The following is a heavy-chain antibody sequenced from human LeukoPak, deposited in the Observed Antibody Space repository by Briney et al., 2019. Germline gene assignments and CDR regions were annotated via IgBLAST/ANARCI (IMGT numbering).Heavy chain of an antibody. CDR2: IYTSGSTSGST. J-gene: IGHJ4*02. Sequence: PSETLSLTCTVSGGSISSGSYYWNWIRQPAGKGLEWIGRIYTSGSTSGSTNCNPSLKSRVTISLDTSKNQFSLKLSSVTAADTAVYYCARNSRPDQWELLSYFDYWGQGTLVTVSS. CDR3: ARNSRPDQWELLSYFDY. V-gene: IGHV4-61*02. CDR1: GGSISSGSYY. D-gene: IGHD1-26*01.